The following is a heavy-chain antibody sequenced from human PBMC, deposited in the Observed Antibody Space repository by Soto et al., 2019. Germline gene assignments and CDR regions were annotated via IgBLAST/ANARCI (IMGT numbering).Heavy chain of an antibody. CDR1: GYSFTSYW. J-gene: IGHJ4*02. V-gene: IGHV5-51*01. CDR3: ARHRCSGGSRYSGTEIDY. CDR2: IYPGDSDT. Sequence: PGESLKISCKGSGYSFTSYWIGWVRQMPGKGLEWMGIIYPGDSDTTYSPSFQGQVTISADKSISTAYLQWSSLKASDTAMYYCARHRCSGGSRYSGTEIDYWGQGTLVTVSS. D-gene: IGHD2-15*01.